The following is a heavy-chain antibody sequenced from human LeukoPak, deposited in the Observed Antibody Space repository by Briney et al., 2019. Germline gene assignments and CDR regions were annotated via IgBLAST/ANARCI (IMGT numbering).Heavy chain of an antibody. D-gene: IGHD4-17*01. Sequence: PSETLSLTCTVSGYSISSGYYWGWIRQPPGKGLEWIGSIYHSGSTYYNPSLKSRVTISVDTSKNQFSLKLSSVTAADTAVYYCARTTVTSFGAFDIWGQGTMVTVSS. CDR1: GYSISSGYY. V-gene: IGHV4-38-2*02. J-gene: IGHJ3*02. CDR2: IYHSGST. CDR3: ARTTVTSFGAFDI.